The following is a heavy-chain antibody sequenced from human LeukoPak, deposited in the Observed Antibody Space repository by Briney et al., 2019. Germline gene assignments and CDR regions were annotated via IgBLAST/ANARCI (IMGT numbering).Heavy chain of an antibody. CDR3: ARDSAGNDY. V-gene: IGHV3-23*01. D-gene: IGHD6-13*01. J-gene: IGHJ4*02. Sequence: GGSLRLSCAASGFTFSSYAMSWVRQAPAKGPEWLSSISSSGTYTYYADSVKGRFTISRDNSKSTLYLQMNSLRAEDTAMYYCARDSAGNDYWGQGTLVTVSS. CDR2: ISSSGTYT. CDR1: GFTFSSYA.